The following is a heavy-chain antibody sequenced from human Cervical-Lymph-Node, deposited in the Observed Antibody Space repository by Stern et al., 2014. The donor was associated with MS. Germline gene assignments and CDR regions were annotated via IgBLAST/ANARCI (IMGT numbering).Heavy chain of an antibody. D-gene: IGHD3/OR15-3a*01. CDR1: GYTFTSPY. CDR2: INPSGDSA. Sequence: VQLVQSGAEVKKPGASVRVSCKASGYTFTSPYMHWVRQPPGQGLEWVGIINPSGDSASYAQKFQGRVTMTRDTSTSTVYMELSSLRSEDTAVYYCASGTGSKRPTGNYWGQGTLVTVSS. V-gene: IGHV1-46*01. CDR3: ASGTGSKRPTGNY. J-gene: IGHJ4*02.